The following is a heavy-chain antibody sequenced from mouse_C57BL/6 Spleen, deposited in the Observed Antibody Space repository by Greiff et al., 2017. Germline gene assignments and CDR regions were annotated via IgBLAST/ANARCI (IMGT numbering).Heavy chain of an antibody. D-gene: IGHD1-1*02. CDR2: INPGSGGT. CDR3: ARCSLWSYAMDY. CDR1: GYAFTNYL. V-gene: IGHV1-54*01. J-gene: IGHJ4*01. Sequence: VQGVESGAELVRPGTSVKVSCKASGYAFTNYLIEWVKQRPGQGLEWIGVINPGSGGTNYNEKFKGKATLTADKSSSTAYMQLSSLTSEDSAVYFCARCSLWSYAMDYWGQGTSVTVSS.